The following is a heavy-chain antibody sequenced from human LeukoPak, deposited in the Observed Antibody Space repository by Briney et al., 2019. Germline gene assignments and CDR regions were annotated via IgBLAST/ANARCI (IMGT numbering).Heavy chain of an antibody. CDR3: ASSALRGCSYGPGHFDY. CDR2: IIPILGIA. V-gene: IGHV1-69*04. Sequence: SVKVSCKASGGTFSSYAISWVRQAPGQGLEWMGRIIPILGIANYAQKFQGRVTITADKSTSTAYMELSSLRSEDTAVYYCASSALRGCSYGPGHFDYWGQGTLVTVSS. D-gene: IGHD5-18*01. J-gene: IGHJ4*02. CDR1: GGTFSSYA.